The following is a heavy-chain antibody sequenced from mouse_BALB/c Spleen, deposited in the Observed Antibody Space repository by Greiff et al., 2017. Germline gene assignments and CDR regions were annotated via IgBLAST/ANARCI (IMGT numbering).Heavy chain of an antibody. D-gene: IGHD2-10*01. CDR1: GFTFSSYW. CDR2: IRLKSDNYAT. Sequence: EVKLMESGGGLVQPGGSMKLSCVASGFTFSSYWMSWVRQSPEKGLEWVAEIRLKSDNYATHYAESVKGKFTISRDDSKSRLYLQMNSLRAEDTGIYYCTIPYYGNYGGFAYWGQGTLVTVSA. V-gene: IGHV6-6*02. CDR3: TIPYYGNYGGFAY. J-gene: IGHJ3*01.